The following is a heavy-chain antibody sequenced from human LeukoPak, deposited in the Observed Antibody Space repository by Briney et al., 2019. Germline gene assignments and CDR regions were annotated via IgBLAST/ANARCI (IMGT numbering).Heavy chain of an antibody. J-gene: IGHJ6*02. CDR1: GYTFTGYY. Sequence: GASVTVSCKASGYTFTGYYMHWVRQAPGQGLEWMGWINPNSGGTNYAQKFQGRVTMTRDTSISTAYMELSRLRSDDTAVYYCARDPEDYYYGMDVWGQGTTVTVSS. V-gene: IGHV1-2*02. CDR3: ARDPEDYYYGMDV. CDR2: INPNSGGT.